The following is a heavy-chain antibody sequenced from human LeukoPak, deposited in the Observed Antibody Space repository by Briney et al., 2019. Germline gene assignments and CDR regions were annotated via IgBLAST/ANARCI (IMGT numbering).Heavy chain of an antibody. J-gene: IGHJ4*02. CDR2: ISGSGGST. Sequence: GGSLRLSCAASGFTFSSYAMSWVRQAPGKGLEWVSAISGSGGSTCYADSVKGRFTISRDNSKNTLYLQMNSLRAEDTAVYYCVYYYDSSGYYSLDYWGQGTLVTVSS. D-gene: IGHD3-22*01. CDR1: GFTFSSYA. V-gene: IGHV3-23*01. CDR3: VYYYDSSGYYSLDY.